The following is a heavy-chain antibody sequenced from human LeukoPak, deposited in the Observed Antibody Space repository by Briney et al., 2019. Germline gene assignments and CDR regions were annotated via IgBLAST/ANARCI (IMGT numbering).Heavy chain of an antibody. CDR3: ARDITRGPRGVYYYYYMDV. J-gene: IGHJ6*03. V-gene: IGHV1-18*01. CDR1: GYTFTTYS. Sequence: AAVKVSCKASGYTFTTYSISWVRQAPGQGLEWMGWISAYNGNTNYAQKLQGRVTMTTDTSTSTAYMELRSLRSDDTAVYYCARDITRGPRGVYYYYYMDVWGKGTTVTISS. CDR2: ISAYNGNT. D-gene: IGHD3-10*01.